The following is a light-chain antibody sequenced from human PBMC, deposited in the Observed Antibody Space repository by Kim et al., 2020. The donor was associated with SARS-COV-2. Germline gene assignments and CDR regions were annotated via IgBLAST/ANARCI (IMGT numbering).Light chain of an antibody. J-gene: IGKJ2*01. Sequence: LSQGERPPLSCRASLTVDINFLAWYQQRPGQAPRLLISGASTRVTGIPDRFSVSGSGTDFTLTISRLEPEDFAVYYCQHYVTSPYTFGQGTKLEI. V-gene: IGKV3-20*01. CDR1: LTVDINF. CDR2: GAS. CDR3: QHYVTSPYT.